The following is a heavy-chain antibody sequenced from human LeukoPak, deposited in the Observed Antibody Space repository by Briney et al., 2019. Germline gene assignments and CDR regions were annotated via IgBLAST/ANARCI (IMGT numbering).Heavy chain of an antibody. CDR3: ARDSNPLGGYLPNWFDP. D-gene: IGHD3-22*01. V-gene: IGHV1-18*01. Sequence: ASVKVSCKASGYTFTSYGISWVRQAPGQGLEWMGWISAYNGNTNYAQKLQGRVTMTTDTSTSTAYMELRSLRSDDTAVYYCARDSNPLGGYLPNWFDPWGQGTLVTVSS. J-gene: IGHJ5*02. CDR2: ISAYNGNT. CDR1: GYTFTSYG.